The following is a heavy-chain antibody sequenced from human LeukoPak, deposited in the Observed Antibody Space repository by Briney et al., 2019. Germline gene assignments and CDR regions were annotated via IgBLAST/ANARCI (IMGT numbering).Heavy chain of an antibody. CDR1: GASVSNNNYY. CDR2: IYYSGST. V-gene: IGHV4-39*07. D-gene: IGHD5-12*01. J-gene: IGHJ3*02. CDR3: APGGYIGYGHAFDI. Sequence: PSETVPLTCTVSGASVSNNNYYWGWIRQSPGKGLEWIVSIYYSGSTYYNPSLKSRVTISVDTSKNQLSLKLNSVTAADTAVYYCAPGGYIGYGHAFDIWGQGTMVTVSS.